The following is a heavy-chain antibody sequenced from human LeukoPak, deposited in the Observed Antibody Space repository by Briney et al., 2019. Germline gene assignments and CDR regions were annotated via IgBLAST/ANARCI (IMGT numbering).Heavy chain of an antibody. CDR3: ARVMTVEDAFDI. CDR2: ISSSSSYI. D-gene: IGHD2-21*02. J-gene: IGHJ3*02. CDR1: GFTFSSYS. V-gene: IGHV3-21*01. Sequence: PGGSLRLSCAASGFTFSSYSMNWVRQAPGKGLEWVSSISSSSSYIYYADSVKGRFTISRDNAKNSLYLQMNSLRAEDTAVYYCARVMTVEDAFDIWGQGTMVTVSS.